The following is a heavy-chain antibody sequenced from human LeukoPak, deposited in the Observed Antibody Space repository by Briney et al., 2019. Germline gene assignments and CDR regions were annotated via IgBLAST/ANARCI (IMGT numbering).Heavy chain of an antibody. Sequence: SQTLSLTCTVSGGSISSGDYYWSWIRQPPGKGLEWIGYIYYSGSTYYNPSLKSRVTISVDTSKNQFSLKLSSVTAADTAVYYCARGPNDLEWFGELLSFQSVRFDPWGQGTLVTVSS. J-gene: IGHJ5*02. CDR2: IYYSGST. D-gene: IGHD3-10*01. V-gene: IGHV4-30-4*08. CDR3: ARGPNDLEWFGELLSFQSVRFDP. CDR1: GGSISSGDYY.